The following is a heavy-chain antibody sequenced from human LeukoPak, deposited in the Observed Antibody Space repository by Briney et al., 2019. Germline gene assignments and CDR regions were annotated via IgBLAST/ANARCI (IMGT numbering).Heavy chain of an antibody. J-gene: IGHJ4*02. CDR3: TRDHGSAYYRAPRH. D-gene: IGHD3-10*01. CDR1: GYIFTNYY. CDR2: INPSGGST. V-gene: IGHV1-46*01. Sequence: ASVKVSCKASGYIFTNYYMHWVRQAPGQGLEWMGIINPSGGSTTYAQKFQGRVTMTRDTSMSTVYMELSSLRSEDTAVYYCTRDHGSAYYRAPRHWGQGTLVTVSS.